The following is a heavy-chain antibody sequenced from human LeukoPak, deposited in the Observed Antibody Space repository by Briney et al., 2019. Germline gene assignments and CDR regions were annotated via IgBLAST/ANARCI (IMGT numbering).Heavy chain of an antibody. CDR2: IYYSGST. V-gene: IGHV4-59*01. CDR1: GDPISNYY. J-gene: IGHJ4*01. Sequence: SETLSLTCTVSGDPISNYYWSWIRQPPGKGLEWIGYIYYSGSTNYNPSLKSRVTISVDTSKNQFSLKLSSVTAADTAVYYCAREVVAAPGTVDYWGQGTLVTVSS. D-gene: IGHD6-13*01. CDR3: AREVVAAPGTVDY.